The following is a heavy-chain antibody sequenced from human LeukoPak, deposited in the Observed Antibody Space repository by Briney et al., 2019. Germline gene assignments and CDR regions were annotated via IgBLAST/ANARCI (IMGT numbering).Heavy chain of an antibody. CDR2: IYSGGST. Sequence: PGGSLRLSCAVSGFTVRSYFMSWLRQAPGMGLEWVSLIYSGGSTYYADSVKGRFTISRDNSKNTLYLQMNSLRADDTAVYYCATEVGSGSYLAHVFDIWGQGTMVTVSS. J-gene: IGHJ3*02. CDR3: ATEVGSGSYLAHVFDI. CDR1: GFTVRSYF. D-gene: IGHD1-26*01. V-gene: IGHV3-53*01.